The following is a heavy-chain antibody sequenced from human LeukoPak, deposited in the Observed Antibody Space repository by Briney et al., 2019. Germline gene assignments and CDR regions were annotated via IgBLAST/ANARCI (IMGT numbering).Heavy chain of an antibody. D-gene: IGHD3-22*01. J-gene: IGHJ6*03. CDR2: INSDGSST. CDR1: GFTFSSYW. CDR3: ARAIVVVMVGRYYYMDV. Sequence: QPGGSLRLSCAASGFTFSSYWMHWVRQAPGKGLVWVSRINSDGSSTTYADSVKGRFTISRDNAKNTLYLQMNSLRAEDTAVYYCARAIVVVMVGRYYYMDVWGKGTTVTVSS. V-gene: IGHV3-74*01.